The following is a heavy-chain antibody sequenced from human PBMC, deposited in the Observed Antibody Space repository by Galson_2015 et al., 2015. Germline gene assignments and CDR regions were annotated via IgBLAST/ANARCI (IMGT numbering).Heavy chain of an antibody. Sequence: SVKVSCKASGYTFTDYYLSWVRQAPGQGLEWMGIINPIGGSAYYAQNFQDRVTMTRDKSTSTVYMELGSLMSEDTAVYYCARDSGTAVGSSELGHWGQGTLVTVSS. CDR3: ARDSGTAVGSSELGH. CDR2: INPIGGSA. J-gene: IGHJ4*02. D-gene: IGHD3-10*01. CDR1: GYTFTDYY. V-gene: IGHV1-46*01.